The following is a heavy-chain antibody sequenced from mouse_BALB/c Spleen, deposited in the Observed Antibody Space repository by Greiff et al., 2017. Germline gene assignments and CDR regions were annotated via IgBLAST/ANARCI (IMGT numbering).Heavy chain of an antibody. CDR3: ARGLWPDY. CDR2: ISSGGSYT. D-gene: IGHD1-1*02. CDR1: GFTFSSYG. J-gene: IGHJ2*01. Sequence: EVMLVESGGDLVKPGGSLKLSCAASGFTFSSYGMSWVRQTPDKRLEWVATISSGGSYTYYPDSVKGRFTISRDNAKNTLYLQMSSLKSEDTAMYYCARGLWPDYWGQGTTLTVSS. V-gene: IGHV5-6*01.